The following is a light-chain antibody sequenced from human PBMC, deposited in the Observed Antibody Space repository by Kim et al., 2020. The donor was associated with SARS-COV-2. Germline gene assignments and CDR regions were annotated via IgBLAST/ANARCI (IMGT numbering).Light chain of an antibody. CDR2: RNN. J-gene: IGLJ3*02. Sequence: GQRVTISCSGSSSNIGINSVYWYKQLPGTAPKLLIYRNNQRPSGVPDRFSGSKSGTSASLAISGLRSEDEAEYYCATWDDSLSGRVFGGGTKLTVL. CDR3: ATWDDSLSGRV. V-gene: IGLV1-47*01. CDR1: SSNIGINS.